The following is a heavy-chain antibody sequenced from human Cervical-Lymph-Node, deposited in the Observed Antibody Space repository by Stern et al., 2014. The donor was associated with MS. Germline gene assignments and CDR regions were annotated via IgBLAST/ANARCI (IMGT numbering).Heavy chain of an antibody. Sequence: EVQLVESGGGLVQPGGSLRLSCAASGFNISSYAMSWVRQAPGKGLEWVSASVNGCDTHYADSVKGRFTFSKDNSKINMELRQDSRRVEDTAFYYCAKENSCLTLSFEYWGQGTLVTVSS. CDR1: GFNISSYA. D-gene: IGHD1-7*01. J-gene: IGHJ4*02. CDR2: SVNGCDT. V-gene: IGHV3-23*04. CDR3: AKENSCLTLSFEY.